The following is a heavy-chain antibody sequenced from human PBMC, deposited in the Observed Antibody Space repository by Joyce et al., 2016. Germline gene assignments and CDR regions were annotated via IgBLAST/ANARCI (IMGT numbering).Heavy chain of an antibody. CDR2: IYGDGIST. Sequence: EVQLVESGGGLVQPGGSLRLSCAASGFTFSNFWLHWVRQAPGKGLFWVSRIYGDGISTYYADSVKGRFTITRDNAKNTVYLQMNNLRADDTAVYFCARDNPDYWGPGTLVTVSS. CDR1: GFTFSNFW. CDR3: ARDNPDY. J-gene: IGHJ4*02. V-gene: IGHV3-74*01.